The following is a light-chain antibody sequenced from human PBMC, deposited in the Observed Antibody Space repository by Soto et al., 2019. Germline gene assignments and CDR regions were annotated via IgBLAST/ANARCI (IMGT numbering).Light chain of an antibody. V-gene: IGKV3-11*01. CDR2: DAS. J-gene: IGKJ4*01. Sequence: EVVLTQSPATLSLSPGERATLSCRASQSVSEFLAWYQQKPGQAPRLLIYDASNRATGIPARFSGSGSGTDFTLTISSLEAEDFALYYCQQRSKWPVTVVGGTKVDIK. CDR3: QQRSKWPVT. CDR1: QSVSEF.